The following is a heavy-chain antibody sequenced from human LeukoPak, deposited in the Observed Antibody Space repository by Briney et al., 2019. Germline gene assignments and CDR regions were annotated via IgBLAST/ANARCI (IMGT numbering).Heavy chain of an antibody. Sequence: GGSLRLSCAASEFTFSSYAMSWVRQSPGKGLEWVSAISGSGGNTYSADSVKGRCTISRDNSLQTLFLHMNSLRAEDTAVYYCARGMSATSGYLELEYWGQGALVTVST. CDR2: ISGSGGNT. V-gene: IGHV3-23*01. D-gene: IGHD3-22*01. J-gene: IGHJ4*02. CDR1: EFTFSSYA. CDR3: ARGMSATSGYLELEY.